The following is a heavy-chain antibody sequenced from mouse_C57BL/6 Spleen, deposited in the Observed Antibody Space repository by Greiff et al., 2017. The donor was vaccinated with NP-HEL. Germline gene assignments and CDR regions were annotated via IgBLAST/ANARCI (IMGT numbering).Heavy chain of an antibody. CDR2: LDPSDSYT. CDR1: GYTFTSYW. CDR3: ARRGYYYGSSYGAMDY. V-gene: IGHV1-50*01. Sequence: VQLQQPGAELVKPGASVKLSCKASGYTFTSYWMQWVKQRPGQGLEWIGELDPSDSYTNSTQKFKGKATLTVDTSSSTAYMQLSSLTSEDSAVYYCARRGYYYGSSYGAMDYWGQGTSVTVSS. J-gene: IGHJ4*01. D-gene: IGHD1-1*01.